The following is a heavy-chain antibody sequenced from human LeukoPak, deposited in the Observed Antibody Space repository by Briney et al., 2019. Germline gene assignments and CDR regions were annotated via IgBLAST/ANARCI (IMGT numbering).Heavy chain of an antibody. D-gene: IGHD6-25*01. Sequence: GASVKVSCKASGGTFSSYAISWVRQAPGQGLEWMGGIIPIFGTANYAQKFQGRVTMTRDTSTSRFYMDLSSLRSEDTAVYYCAREAIAAGKNFDYWGQGTLVTISS. CDR3: AREAIAAGKNFDY. J-gene: IGHJ4*02. V-gene: IGHV1-69*05. CDR2: IIPIFGTA. CDR1: GGTFSSYA.